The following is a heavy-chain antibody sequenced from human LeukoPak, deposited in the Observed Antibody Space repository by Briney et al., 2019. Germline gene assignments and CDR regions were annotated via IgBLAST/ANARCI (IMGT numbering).Heavy chain of an antibody. CDR1: GFTFSSYE. CDR3: ARGSGYYYDRSGYYYPGGDY. V-gene: IGHV3-48*03. D-gene: IGHD3-22*01. CDR2: ISSSGSTI. Sequence: PGGSLRLSCAASGFTFSSYEMNWVRQAPGQGLEWFSYISSSGSTIYYADSVKGRFTISRANAKNSLYLQMNSLRAGDTAVYYCARGSGYYYDRSGYYYPGGDYWGQGTLVTVSS. J-gene: IGHJ4*02.